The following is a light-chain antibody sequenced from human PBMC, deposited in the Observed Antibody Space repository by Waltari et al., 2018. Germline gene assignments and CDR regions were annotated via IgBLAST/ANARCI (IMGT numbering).Light chain of an antibody. CDR3: MQALQTPWT. Sequence: DIVLTQSPLSLPVTPGDPASTSSRSSQSLLHSNGYNYLVWYLQKPGQSPQLLIYLGSNRASGVPDRFSGSGSGTDFTLKINRVEAEDVGVYYCMQALQTPWTFGQGTKVEIK. J-gene: IGKJ1*01. V-gene: IGKV2-28*01. CDR1: QSLLHSNGYNY. CDR2: LGS.